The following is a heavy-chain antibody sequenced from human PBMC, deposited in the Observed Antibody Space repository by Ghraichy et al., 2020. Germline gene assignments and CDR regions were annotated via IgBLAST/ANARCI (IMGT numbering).Heavy chain of an antibody. Sequence: GGSLRLSCAASGFTFDDYTMFWVRQAPGKGLEWVSLINWDASSTYYADSVKGRFTISRDNTKNFLYLQINSLRIEDTALYYCARGLQRGTPGYYFESWGQGTLVTVSS. CDR3: ARGLQRGTPGYYFES. J-gene: IGHJ4*02. V-gene: IGHV3-43*01. D-gene: IGHD2-15*01. CDR2: INWDASST. CDR1: GFTFDDYT.